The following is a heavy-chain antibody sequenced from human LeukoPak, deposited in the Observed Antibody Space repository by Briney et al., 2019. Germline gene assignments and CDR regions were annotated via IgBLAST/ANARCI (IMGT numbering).Heavy chain of an antibody. D-gene: IGHD2-2*02. Sequence: ASVKVSCKASGGTFSSYTISWVRQAPGQGLEWMGRIIPILGIANYAQKFQGRVTITADKSTSTAYMELSSLRSEDTAVYYCARDRAAPAAIGETYYYYGMDVWGQGTTVTVSS. CDR1: GGTFSSYT. V-gene: IGHV1-69*04. CDR2: IIPILGIA. J-gene: IGHJ6*02. CDR3: ARDRAAPAAIGETYYYYGMDV.